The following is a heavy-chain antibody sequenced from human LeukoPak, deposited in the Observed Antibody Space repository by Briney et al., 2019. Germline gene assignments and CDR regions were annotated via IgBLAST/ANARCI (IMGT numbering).Heavy chain of an antibody. V-gene: IGHV5-51*01. CDR2: IYVGNSET. J-gene: IGHJ4*02. Sequence: GESLKISCKSSGYTFTNYWIGWVRQMPGKGLEWVGIIYVGNSETRYSPSCQGRVTISADRSTTTAYLQWRSLKASDTAIYYCARLRTGLYILDYWGQGTLVTASS. D-gene: IGHD3/OR15-3a*01. CDR1: GYTFTNYW. CDR3: ARLRTGLYILDY.